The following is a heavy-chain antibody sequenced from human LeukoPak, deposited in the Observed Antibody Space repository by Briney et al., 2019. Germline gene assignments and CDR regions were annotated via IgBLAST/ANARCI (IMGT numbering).Heavy chain of an antibody. V-gene: IGHV4-31*03. CDR3: ARDPILGGSGPDY. D-gene: IGHD1-26*01. J-gene: IGHJ4*02. CDR1: GGSISSGGYY. CDR2: IYYSGST. Sequence: SGTLSLTCTVSGGSISSGGYYWSWIRQHPGKGLEWIGYIYYSGSTYYNPSLKSRVTISVDTSKNQFSLKLSSVTAADTAVYYCARDPILGGSGPDYWGQGTLVTVSS.